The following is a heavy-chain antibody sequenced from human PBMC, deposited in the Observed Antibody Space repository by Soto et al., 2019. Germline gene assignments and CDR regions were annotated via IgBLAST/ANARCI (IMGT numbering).Heavy chain of an antibody. CDR1: GGSISSYY. J-gene: IGHJ6*03. V-gene: IGHV4-59*08. CDR2: IYYSGST. D-gene: IGHD4-4*01. CDR3: ARTTVTTIPNYYYYYMDV. Sequence: SETLSLTCTVSGGSISSYYWSWIRQPPGKGLEWIGYIYYSGSTNYNPSLKSRVTISVDTSKNQFSLKLSSVTAADMAVYYCARTTVTTIPNYYYYYMDVWGKGTTVTVSS.